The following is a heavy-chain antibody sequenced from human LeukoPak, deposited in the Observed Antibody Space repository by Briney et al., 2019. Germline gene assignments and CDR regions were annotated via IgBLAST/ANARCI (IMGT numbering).Heavy chain of an antibody. Sequence: PGGSLRLSCAASGFTFSSYAMSWVRQAPGKGLEWVSAISGSGGSTYYADSVKGRFTISRDNSKNTLYLQMNSLRAEDTAVYYCARGSHTFGGVPPGRYWGQGTLVTVSS. CDR3: ARGSHTFGGVPPGRY. J-gene: IGHJ4*02. CDR2: ISGSGGST. D-gene: IGHD3-16*01. CDR1: GFTFSSYA. V-gene: IGHV3-23*01.